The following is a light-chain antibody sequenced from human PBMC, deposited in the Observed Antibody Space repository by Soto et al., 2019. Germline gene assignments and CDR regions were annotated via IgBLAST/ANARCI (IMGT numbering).Light chain of an antibody. V-gene: IGLV2-14*01. J-gene: IGLJ1*01. CDR3: CSYNNTLV. CDR1: SSDVGGYNY. CDR2: AVS. Sequence: QSALTQPASVSGSPGQSIAISCTGTSSDVGGYNYVSWYQQHPGKAPKVLFYAVSNRPSGVSNRFSGSKSDNTASLTISGLQAEDEADYFCCSYNNTLVFGTGTKLTVL.